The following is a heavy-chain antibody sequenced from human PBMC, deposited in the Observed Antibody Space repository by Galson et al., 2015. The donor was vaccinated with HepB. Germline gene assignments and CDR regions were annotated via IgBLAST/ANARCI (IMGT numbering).Heavy chain of an antibody. V-gene: IGHV3-43*01. Sequence: SLRLSCAASGFTFDDYTMHWVRQAPGKGLEWVSLISWDGGSTYYADSVKGRFTISRDNSKNSLYLQMNSLRTEDTALYYCAKDWDGSGYSVYYFDYWGQGTLVTVSS. CDR3: AKDWDGSGYSVYYFDY. CDR2: ISWDGGST. CDR1: GFTFDDYT. D-gene: IGHD3-22*01. J-gene: IGHJ4*02.